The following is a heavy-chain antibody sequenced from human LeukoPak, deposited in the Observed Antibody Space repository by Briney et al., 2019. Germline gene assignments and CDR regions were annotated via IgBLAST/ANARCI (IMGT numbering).Heavy chain of an antibody. Sequence: SETLSLTCTVSGGSISSYYWSWIRQPPGKGLEWIGYIYYSGSTNYNPSLKSRVTMSVDTSKNQFSLKLSSVTAADTAVYYCARESSGYYYDPYDAFDIWGQGTMVTVSS. CDR1: GGSISSYY. V-gene: IGHV4-59*12. CDR3: ARESSGYYYDPYDAFDI. CDR2: IYYSGST. D-gene: IGHD3-22*01. J-gene: IGHJ3*02.